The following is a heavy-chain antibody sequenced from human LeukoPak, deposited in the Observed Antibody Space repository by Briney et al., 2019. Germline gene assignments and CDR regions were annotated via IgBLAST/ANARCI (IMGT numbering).Heavy chain of an antibody. CDR3: ARDTSLRMWGSYRYYMDV. CDR1: GFTFSSYS. D-gene: IGHD3-16*02. CDR2: ISSSSSTI. J-gene: IGHJ6*03. Sequence: GGSLRLSCAASGFTFSSYSMNWVRQAPGKGLEWVSYISSSSSTIYYADSVKGRFTISRDNAKNSLYLQMNSLRAEDTAVYYCARDTSLRMWGSYRYYMDVWGKGTTVTVSS. V-gene: IGHV3-48*01.